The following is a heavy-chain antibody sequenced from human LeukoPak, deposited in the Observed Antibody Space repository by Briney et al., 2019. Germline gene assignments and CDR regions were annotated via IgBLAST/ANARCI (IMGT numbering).Heavy chain of an antibody. J-gene: IGHJ4*02. CDR2: ISSSSSYI. Sequence: GGSLRLSCAASGFTFSSYSMNWVRQAPGKGLEWVSSISSSSSYIYYADSVKGRFTISRDNAKNSLYLQMNSLRAEDTAVYYCASANKYSSSPHHWGQGTLVTVSS. CDR1: GFTFSSYS. V-gene: IGHV3-21*01. D-gene: IGHD6-6*01. CDR3: ASANKYSSSPHH.